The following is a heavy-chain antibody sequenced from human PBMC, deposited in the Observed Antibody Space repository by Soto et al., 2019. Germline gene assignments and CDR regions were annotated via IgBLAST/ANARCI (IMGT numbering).Heavy chain of an antibody. CDR3: ARDPRLRYFDWLFPVGDYFDY. V-gene: IGHV4-34*01. CDR2: INHSGST. D-gene: IGHD3-9*01. CDR1: GGSFSGYY. J-gene: IGHJ4*02. Sequence: SETLSLTCAVYGGSFSGYYWSWIRQPPGKGLEWIGEINHSGSTNYNPSLKSRVTISVDTSKNQFSLKLSSVTAADTAVYYCARDPRLRYFDWLFPVGDYFDYWGQGTLVTVSS.